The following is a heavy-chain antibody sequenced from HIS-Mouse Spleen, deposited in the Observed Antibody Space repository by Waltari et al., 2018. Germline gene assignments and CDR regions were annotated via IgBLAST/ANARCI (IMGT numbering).Heavy chain of an antibody. J-gene: IGHJ2*01. CDR2: IYYSGST. CDR3: AREIPYSSSWYDWYFDL. V-gene: IGHV4-39*07. D-gene: IGHD6-13*01. CDR1: GGSLISSSYY. Sequence: QLQLQESGPGLVKPSETLSLTRTVSGGSLISSSYYWGWIRQPPGKGLEWIGSIYYSGSTYYNPSLKSRVTISVDTSKNQFSLKLSSVTAADTAVYYCAREIPYSSSWYDWYFDLWGRGTLVTVSS.